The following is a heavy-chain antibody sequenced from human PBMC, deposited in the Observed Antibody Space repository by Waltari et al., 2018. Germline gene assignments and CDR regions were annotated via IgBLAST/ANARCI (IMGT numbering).Heavy chain of an antibody. Sequence: QLQLQESGTGLVKPSETLSLTCTVSGGSISSSSYYWGWSRQPPGKGLGWIGSIYYSGGTYYNPSLKSRVTISVDTSKNQFSLKLSSVTAADTAVYYCARSPGLLWFGENNWFDPWGQGTLVTVSS. V-gene: IGHV4-39*01. D-gene: IGHD3-10*01. J-gene: IGHJ5*02. CDR2: IYYSGGT. CDR1: GGSISSSSYY. CDR3: ARSPGLLWFGENNWFDP.